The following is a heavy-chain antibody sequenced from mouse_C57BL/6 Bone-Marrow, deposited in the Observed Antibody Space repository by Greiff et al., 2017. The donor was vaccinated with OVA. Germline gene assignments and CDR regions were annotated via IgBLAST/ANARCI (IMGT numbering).Heavy chain of an antibody. Sequence: QVQLKQSGAELVKPGASVKISCKASGYAFSSYWMNWVKQRPGKGLEWIGQIYPGDGDTNYNGKFKGKATLTADKSSSTAYMQLSSLTSEDSAVYFCTNMGIVSYAMDYWGQGTSVTVSS. J-gene: IGHJ4*01. V-gene: IGHV1-80*01. CDR1: GYAFSSYW. CDR3: TNMGIVSYAMDY. D-gene: IGHD2-5*01. CDR2: IYPGDGDT.